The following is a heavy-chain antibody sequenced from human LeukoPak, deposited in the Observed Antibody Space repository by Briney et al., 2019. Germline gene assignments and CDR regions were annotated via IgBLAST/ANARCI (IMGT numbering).Heavy chain of an antibody. CDR3: ARGTTYYVILTGYSTWGYYFDH. V-gene: IGHV4-4*02. Sequence: NPSGTLRLTCAVSGFSISSNNWGRGVRAPPGRVLVGLGVIYHSGSTNYTPSLKRRVTISVDKSKNQVSLELSSLTAADTAVYYCARGTTYYVILTGYSTWGYYFDHWGQGTLVTVSS. CDR1: GFSISSNNW. CDR2: IYHSGST. D-gene: IGHD3-9*01. J-gene: IGHJ4*02.